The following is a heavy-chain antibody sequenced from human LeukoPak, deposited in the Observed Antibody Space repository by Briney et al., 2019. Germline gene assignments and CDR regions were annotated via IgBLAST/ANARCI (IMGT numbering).Heavy chain of an antibody. CDR3: AKDRYGDYVGYMDV. Sequence: GGSLRLSCAASGFTFSSYGMHWVRQAPGKGLEWVAFIRYGGSNKYYADSVKGRFTISRDNSKHTLYLQMNSLRAEDTAVYYCAKDRYGDYVGYMDVWGKGPTVTISS. D-gene: IGHD4-17*01. V-gene: IGHV3-30*02. J-gene: IGHJ6*03. CDR1: GFTFSSYG. CDR2: IRYGGSNK.